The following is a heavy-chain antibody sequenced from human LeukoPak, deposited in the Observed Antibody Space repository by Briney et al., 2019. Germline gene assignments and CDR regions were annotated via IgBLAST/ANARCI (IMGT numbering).Heavy chain of an antibody. J-gene: IGHJ6*03. V-gene: IGHV4-38-2*02. CDR1: AYSISSGYY. D-gene: IGHD5-18*01. CDR3: ARHRIQLWGKYYYYMDV. Sequence: SETLSLTCTVSAYSISSGYYWGWIRQPPGKGLEWIGSIYYSGSTYYNPSLKSRVTISVDTSKNQFSLKLSSVTAADTAVYYCARHRIQLWGKYYYYMDVWGKGTTVTISS. CDR2: IYYSGST.